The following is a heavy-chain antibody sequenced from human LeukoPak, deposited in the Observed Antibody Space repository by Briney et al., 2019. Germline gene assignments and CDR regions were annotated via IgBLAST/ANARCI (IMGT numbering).Heavy chain of an antibody. D-gene: IGHD1-26*01. V-gene: IGHV3-21*01. Sequence: GGSLRLSCAASGFTFSSYSMNWVRQAPGKGLEWVSSISSSSSYIYYADSVKGRFTISRDNAKNSLYLQMNSLRAEDTAAYYCAREARIVGATSPFDYWGQGTLVTVSS. CDR2: ISSSSSYI. CDR3: AREARIVGATSPFDY. CDR1: GFTFSSYS. J-gene: IGHJ4*02.